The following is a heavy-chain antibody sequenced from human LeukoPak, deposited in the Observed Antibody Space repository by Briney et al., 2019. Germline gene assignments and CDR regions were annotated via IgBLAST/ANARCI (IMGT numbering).Heavy chain of an antibody. CDR2: ISSSSSYI. J-gene: IGHJ4*02. CDR1: GFTFSSYA. Sequence: TGGSLRLSCAASGFTFSSYAMHWVRQAPGKGLEWVSSISSSSSYIYYADSVKGRFTISRDNAKNSLYLQMNSLRAEDTAVYYCARGNYYDSSGYPAEDYWGQGTLVTVSS. CDR3: ARGNYYDSSGYPAEDY. V-gene: IGHV3-21*01. D-gene: IGHD3-22*01.